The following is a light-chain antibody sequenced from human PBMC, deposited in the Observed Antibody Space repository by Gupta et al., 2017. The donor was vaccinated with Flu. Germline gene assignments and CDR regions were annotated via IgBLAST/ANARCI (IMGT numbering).Light chain of an antibody. CDR1: QSILYNSNNKNY. Sequence: DIVMTQSPDSLAVSLGERATLNCKSSQSILYNSNNKNYLAWYQHKPGQPPKLLISWASTRESGVPDRFRGSGSGTDFTLTISSLQAEDVAVYYCLQDDSSHHLFGQETKVEIK. J-gene: IGKJ1*01. CDR3: LQDDSSHHL. V-gene: IGKV4-1*01. CDR2: WAS.